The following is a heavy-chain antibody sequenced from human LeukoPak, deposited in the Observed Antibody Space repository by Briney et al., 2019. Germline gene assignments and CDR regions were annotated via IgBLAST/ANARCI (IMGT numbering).Heavy chain of an antibody. D-gene: IGHD3-10*01. CDR2: INWNGGST. CDR3: ARGNPSGSYRGPFDY. CDR1: GFTFDDYG. V-gene: IGHV3-20*04. Sequence: PGGSLRLSCAASGFTFDDYGMSWVRQAPGKGLEWVSGINWNGGSTGYADSVKGRFTISRDNAKNSLYLQMNSLRAEDTALYYCARGNPSGSYRGPFDYWGQGTLVTVSS. J-gene: IGHJ4*02.